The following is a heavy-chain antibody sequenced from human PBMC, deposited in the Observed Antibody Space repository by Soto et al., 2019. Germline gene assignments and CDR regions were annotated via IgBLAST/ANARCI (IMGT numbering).Heavy chain of an antibody. J-gene: IGHJ4*02. CDR1: GFTFSNYA. CDR3: ARFGFTYYYDY. Sequence: GSLRLSCAASGFTFSNYAMNWVRQAPGKGLEYVSAISSNGGSTYYANSVKGRFTISRDNSKNTLYLQMGSLRAEDMAVYYCARFGFTYYYDYWGQGTLVTVFS. V-gene: IGHV3-64*01. CDR2: ISSNGGST. D-gene: IGHD3-10*01.